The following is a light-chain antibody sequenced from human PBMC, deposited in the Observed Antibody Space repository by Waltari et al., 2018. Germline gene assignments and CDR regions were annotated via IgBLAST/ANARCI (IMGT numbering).Light chain of an antibody. CDR1: SSDFGSYNH. J-gene: IGLJ2*01. CDR3: SSYTSGTTVV. CDR2: EVS. Sequence: QSALTQPPSVSGSPGQSVTISCTGTSSDFGSYNHVSWNQQPPGTAPKLMIYEVSNRPSGVPDRFSGSKSGNTASLTISGLQTEDEADYYCSSYTSGTTVVFGGGTKLTVL. V-gene: IGLV2-18*02.